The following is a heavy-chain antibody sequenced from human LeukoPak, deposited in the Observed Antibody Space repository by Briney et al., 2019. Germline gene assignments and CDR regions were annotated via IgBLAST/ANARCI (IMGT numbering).Heavy chain of an antibody. CDR2: IYPGDSDT. CDR3: ARQYDYGDSIDY. V-gene: IGHV5-51*01. Sequence: GESLKISCKGSGYTFTNYWIGWVRQMPGKGPEFMGIIYPGDSDTRYSPSFQGQVTISVDKSINTAYLQWSSLKASDSAMYYCARQYDYGDSIDYWGQGTLVTVSS. D-gene: IGHD4-17*01. CDR1: GYTFTNYW. J-gene: IGHJ4*02.